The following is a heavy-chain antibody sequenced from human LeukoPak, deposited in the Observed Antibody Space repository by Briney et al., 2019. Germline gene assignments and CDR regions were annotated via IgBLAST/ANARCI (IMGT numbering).Heavy chain of an antibody. D-gene: IGHD3-10*01. CDR3: ARDIGTMVRGVP. Sequence: SETLSLTCTVSGYSISSGYYWGWIRQPPGKGLEWIGSIYHSGSTYYNPSLKSRVTISVDTSKNQFSLKLSSVTAADTAVYYCARDIGTMVRGVPWGQGTLVTVSS. J-gene: IGHJ5*02. CDR2: IYHSGST. CDR1: GYSISSGYY. V-gene: IGHV4-38-2*02.